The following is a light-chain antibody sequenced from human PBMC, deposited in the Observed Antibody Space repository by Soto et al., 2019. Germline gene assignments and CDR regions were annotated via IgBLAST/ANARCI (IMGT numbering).Light chain of an antibody. CDR1: QSISTY. CDR2: GAS. J-gene: IGKJ2*01. CDR3: QQTFATLAFT. Sequence: DIQMTQSPSSLSASIGDSVTITCRASQSISTYLNWYQMKAGQAPKLLIYGASKLQSGVPSRFVGSGSGAEFTLTISFLQHDDLATYFCQQTFATLAFTFGRGTKVDI. V-gene: IGKV1-39*01.